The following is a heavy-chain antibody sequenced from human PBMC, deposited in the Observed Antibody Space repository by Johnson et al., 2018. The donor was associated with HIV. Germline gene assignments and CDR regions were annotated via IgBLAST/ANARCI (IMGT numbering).Heavy chain of an antibody. Sequence: QVQLAESGGGLVKPGGSLRLSCAASGFTFSDYYMSWIRQAPGQGLEWVSYISSSGTTIYYADSMTGRFTISRDNAKNSLYLQMGSLRGEDMAVYYCARKKTAARGAFDIWGQGTMVTVSS. CDR3: ARKKTAARGAFDI. J-gene: IGHJ3*02. V-gene: IGHV3-11*04. CDR1: GFTFSDYY. D-gene: IGHD3-10*01. CDR2: ISSSGTTI.